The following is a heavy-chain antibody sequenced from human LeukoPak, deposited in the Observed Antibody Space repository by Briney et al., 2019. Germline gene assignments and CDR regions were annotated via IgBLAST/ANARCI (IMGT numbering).Heavy chain of an antibody. CDR3: AREERYYDSSGKKWDY. Sequence: VASVKVSCKASGGTFSSYAISWVRQAPGQGLEWMGGIIPIFGTANYAQKFQGRVTITADESTSTAYMELSSLRSEDTAVYYCAREERYYDSSGKKWDYWGQGTLVTVSS. V-gene: IGHV1-69*01. CDR2: IIPIFGTA. CDR1: GGTFSSYA. D-gene: IGHD3-22*01. J-gene: IGHJ4*02.